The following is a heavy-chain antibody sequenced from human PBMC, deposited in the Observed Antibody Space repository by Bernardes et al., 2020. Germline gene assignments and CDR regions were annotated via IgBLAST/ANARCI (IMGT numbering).Heavy chain of an antibody. V-gene: IGHV3-30*03. CDR2: ISYDGSNK. J-gene: IGHJ3*01. CDR3: ARGPYAAVSDVFDS. CDR1: GFAFSSYP. D-gene: IGHD6-25*01. Sequence: GGSLRLSCAASGFAFSSYPMHWVRQAPGKGLEWVAVISYDGSNKYYADSLKGRFTISRDNSKNTLFLQTNSLRLEDTAMYYCARGPYAAVSDVFDSWGQGTMVTVSS.